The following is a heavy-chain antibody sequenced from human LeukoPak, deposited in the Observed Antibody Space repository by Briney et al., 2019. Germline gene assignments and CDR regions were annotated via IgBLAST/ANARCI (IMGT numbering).Heavy chain of an antibody. Sequence: ASVKVSCKASGYTFTGYYIHWVRQAPGQGLEWMGWANPNSGGTHCAQKFQGRVTMTRDTSISPVYMELSSLRFDDTAIYYCARGPSSGIDYWGQGTLVTVSS. CDR2: ANPNSGGT. CDR1: GYTFTGYY. CDR3: ARGPSSGIDY. V-gene: IGHV1-2*02. D-gene: IGHD3-10*01. J-gene: IGHJ4*02.